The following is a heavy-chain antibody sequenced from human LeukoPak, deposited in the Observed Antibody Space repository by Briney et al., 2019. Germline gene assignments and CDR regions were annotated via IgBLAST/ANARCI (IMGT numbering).Heavy chain of an antibody. CDR2: ISSSRSYI. D-gene: IGHD3-22*01. J-gene: IGHJ4*02. CDR1: GFTFSSYS. CDR3: ARAGYGYYYDSSGRSPADY. V-gene: IGHV3-21*01. Sequence: GGSLRLSCAASGFTFSSYSMNWVRQAPGKGLEWVSSISSSRSYIYYADSVKGRFTISRDKAKNSLYLQMNSLRAEDTAVYYCARAGYGYYYDSSGRSPADYWGQGTLVTASS.